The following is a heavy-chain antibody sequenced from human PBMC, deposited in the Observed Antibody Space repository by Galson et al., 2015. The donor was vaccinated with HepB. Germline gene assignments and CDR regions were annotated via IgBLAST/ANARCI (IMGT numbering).Heavy chain of an antibody. CDR2: ISTSDSSI. D-gene: IGHD2-2*02. CDR1: GFTFNDYY. CDR3: ARDCSSTSCYTWGPTPLEY. Sequence: SLRLSCAASGFTFNDYYMSWIRQAPGEGLEWVSCISTSDSSIYYADSVKGRFTISRDNAKNSLYLQMNSLGTDDTAVYYCARDCSSTSCYTWGPTPLEYWGQGTLVTVSS. V-gene: IGHV3-11*01. J-gene: IGHJ4*02.